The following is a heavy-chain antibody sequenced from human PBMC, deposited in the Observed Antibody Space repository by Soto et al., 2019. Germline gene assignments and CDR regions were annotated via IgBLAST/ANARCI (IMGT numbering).Heavy chain of an antibody. J-gene: IGHJ4*02. Sequence: SETLSLTCTVSGGSISSFYWSWIRQPPGKGLEWIGYIYYSGSINYNPSLKSRVTMSVDSSKNQFSLKLSSVTAADTAVYYCARARGPAVLTGYTLDYWGQGTLVTVSS. D-gene: IGHD3-9*01. CDR1: GGSISSFY. CDR3: ARARGPAVLTGYTLDY. V-gene: IGHV4-59*01. CDR2: IYYSGSI.